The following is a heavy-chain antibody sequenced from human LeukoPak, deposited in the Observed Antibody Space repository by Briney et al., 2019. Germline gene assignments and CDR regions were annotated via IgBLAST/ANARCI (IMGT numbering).Heavy chain of an antibody. CDR3: ARENIVVVPAAIGPLGY. CDR1: GFTFSSYG. CDR2: IWYDGSNK. Sequence: GSLRLSCAASGFTFSSYGMHWVRQAPGKGLEWVAVIWYDGSNKYYADSVKGRFTISRDNSKNTLYLQMNSLRAEDTAVYYCARENIVVVPAAIGPLGYWGQGTLVTVSS. D-gene: IGHD2-2*02. V-gene: IGHV3-33*01. J-gene: IGHJ4*02.